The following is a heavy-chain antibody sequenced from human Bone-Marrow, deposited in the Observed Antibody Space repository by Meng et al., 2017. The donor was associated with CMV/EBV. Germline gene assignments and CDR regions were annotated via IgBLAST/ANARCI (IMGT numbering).Heavy chain of an antibody. CDR1: GFTFSSYA. CDR3: AAATRSWTV. V-gene: IGHV3-30*04. CDR2: ISYDGSNK. J-gene: IGHJ4*02. Sequence: GESLKISCAASGFTFSSYAMHWVRQAPGKGLEWVAVISYDGSNKYYADSVKGRFTISRDNSKNTLYLQMNSLRAEDTAVYYCAAATRSWTVWGQGTLVTVSS. D-gene: IGHD2-15*01.